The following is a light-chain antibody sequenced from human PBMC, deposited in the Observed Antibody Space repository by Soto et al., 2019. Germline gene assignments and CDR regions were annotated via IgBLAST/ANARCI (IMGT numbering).Light chain of an antibody. V-gene: IGKV3-15*01. CDR3: QQYNNWPFT. CDR1: QSVSSN. CDR2: GAS. Sequence: EIVMTQSPATLSVSLGERATLSCRASQSVSSNLAWYKQKPGQPPSLLIYGASARATGIPARFSGSGSGTEFPLTISSLQSEDFAVYYCQQYNNWPFTFGQGTKLEI. J-gene: IGKJ2*01.